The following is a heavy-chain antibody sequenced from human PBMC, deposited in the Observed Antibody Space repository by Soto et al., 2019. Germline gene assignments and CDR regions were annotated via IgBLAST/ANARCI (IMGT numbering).Heavy chain of an antibody. V-gene: IGHV1-2*04. CDR1: GYTFTGYY. CDR3: ARAHQQFDYDFWSGYYKNLPDYYYYGMDV. Sequence: GASVKVSCKASGYTFTGYYMHWVRQAPGQGLEWMGWINPNSGGTNYAQKFQGWVTMTRDTSISTAYMELSRLRSDDTAVYYCARAHQQFDYDFWSGYYKNLPDYYYYGMDVWGQGTTVTVSS. D-gene: IGHD3-3*01. CDR2: INPNSGGT. J-gene: IGHJ6*02.